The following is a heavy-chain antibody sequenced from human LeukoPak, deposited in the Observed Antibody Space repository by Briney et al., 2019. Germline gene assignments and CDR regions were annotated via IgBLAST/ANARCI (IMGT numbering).Heavy chain of an antibody. D-gene: IGHD3-22*01. CDR3: ARNRAGYDSSGYYLKSPFDY. J-gene: IGHJ4*02. Sequence: GASVKVSCKASGYTFTSYGISWVRQAPGQGLERMGWISAYNGNTNYAQKLQGRVTMTTDTSTSTAYMELRSLRSDDTAVYYCARNRAGYDSSGYYLKSPFDYWGQGTLVTVSS. CDR2: ISAYNGNT. CDR1: GYTFTSYG. V-gene: IGHV1-18*01.